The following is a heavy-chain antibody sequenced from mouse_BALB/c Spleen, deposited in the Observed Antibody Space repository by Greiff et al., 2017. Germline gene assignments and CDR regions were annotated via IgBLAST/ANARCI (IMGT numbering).Heavy chain of an antibody. CDR2: ISYDGSN. V-gene: IGHV3-6*02. J-gene: IGHJ3*01. CDR3: ARAGLRSPWFAY. CDR1: GYSITSGYY. Sequence: EVKLMESGPGLVKPSQSLSLTCSVTGYSITSGYYWNWIRQFPGNKLEWMGYISYDGSNNYNPSLKNRISITRDTSKNQFFLKLNSVTTEDTATYYCARAGLRSPWFAYWGQGTLVTVSA. D-gene: IGHD1-1*01.